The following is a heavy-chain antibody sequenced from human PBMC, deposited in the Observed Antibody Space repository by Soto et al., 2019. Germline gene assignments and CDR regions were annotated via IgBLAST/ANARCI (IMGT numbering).Heavy chain of an antibody. Sequence: ASVNVSFKASGYTFTSYAMHWVRQAPGQRLEWMGWINAGNGKTKYSQKFQGRVTITRDTSASTAYMELSSLRSEDTAVYYCARTRRIAAAGALNDAFDIWGQGTMVTVS. V-gene: IGHV1-3*01. CDR2: INAGNGKT. D-gene: IGHD6-13*01. J-gene: IGHJ3*02. CDR3: ARTRRIAAAGALNDAFDI. CDR1: GYTFTSYA.